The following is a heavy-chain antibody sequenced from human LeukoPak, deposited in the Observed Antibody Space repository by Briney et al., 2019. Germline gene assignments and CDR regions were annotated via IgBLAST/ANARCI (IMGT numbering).Heavy chain of an antibody. CDR2: IYPGDSDT. CDR3: ARRPSTWFDP. V-gene: IGHV5-51*01. CDR1: GYRFTSYW. Sequence: GASLKISWQGSGYRFTSYWIGWVRQMPGKGLEWMGIIYPGDSDTRYSPSFQGQVTISADKSISTAYLQWSSLKASDTAMYYCARRPSTWFDPWGQGTLVTVSS. J-gene: IGHJ5*02.